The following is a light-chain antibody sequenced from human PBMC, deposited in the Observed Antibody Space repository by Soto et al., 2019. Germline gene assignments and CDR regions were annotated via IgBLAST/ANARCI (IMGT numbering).Light chain of an antibody. CDR2: AAS. Sequence: DIQMTQSPSSLSASAGDRVTITCRASQSISSYVNWYQQKPGKAPKLLMYAASSLQSGVPSRFSGSGSGTDFTLTISSLQPEDFATYYCHQSYSTPPYTFGQGTKLEIK. CDR3: HQSYSTPPYT. CDR1: QSISSY. V-gene: IGKV1-39*01. J-gene: IGKJ2*01.